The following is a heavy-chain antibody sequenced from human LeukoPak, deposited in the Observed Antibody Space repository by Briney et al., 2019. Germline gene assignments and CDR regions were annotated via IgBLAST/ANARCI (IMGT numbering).Heavy chain of an antibody. CDR2: IWYDGSNK. Sequence: YPGGSLRLSCAASGFTFSSYGMHWVRQAPGKGLEWVAVIWYDGSNKYYADSVKGRFTISRDNAKNSLFLQINSLRPEDTAVYYCARDRGKTYYYGSGSKKNAFDLWGQGTMVTVSP. V-gene: IGHV3-33*01. D-gene: IGHD3-10*01. CDR1: GFTFSSYG. CDR3: ARDRGKTYYYGSGSKKNAFDL. J-gene: IGHJ3*01.